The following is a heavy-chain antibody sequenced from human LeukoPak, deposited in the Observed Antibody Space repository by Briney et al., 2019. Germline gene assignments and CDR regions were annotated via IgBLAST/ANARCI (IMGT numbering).Heavy chain of an antibody. CDR3: ARAQDRWNAFDI. V-gene: IGHV3-48*03. Sequence: GGSLRLSCAASGFTFSSFEMNWVRQAPGKGLEWVSYISISGSTIYYADSVKGRFTISRDNAKNSLYLQMNSLRAEDTAVYYCARAQDRWNAFDIWGQGTMVTVSS. D-gene: IGHD4-23*01. CDR2: ISISGSTI. CDR1: GFTFSSFE. J-gene: IGHJ3*02.